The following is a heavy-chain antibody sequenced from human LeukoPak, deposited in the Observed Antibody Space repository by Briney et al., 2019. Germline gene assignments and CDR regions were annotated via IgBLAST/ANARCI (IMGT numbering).Heavy chain of an antibody. CDR1: GGTFSSYA. CDR3: ARGFGESPPFDY. J-gene: IGHJ4*02. CDR2: IIPIFGTA. V-gene: IGHV1-69*05. D-gene: IGHD3-10*01. Sequence: ASVKVSCKASGGTFSSYAISWVRQAPGQGLEWMGGIIPIFGTANYAQKFQGRVTITTDESTSTAYMELGSLRSEDTAVYYCARGFGESPPFDYWGQGTLVTVSS.